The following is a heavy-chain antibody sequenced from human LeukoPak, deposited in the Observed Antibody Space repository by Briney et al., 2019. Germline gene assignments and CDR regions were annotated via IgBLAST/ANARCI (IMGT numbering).Heavy chain of an antibody. J-gene: IGHJ3*02. CDR3: ARHLVVPAAAPFDAFDI. CDR2: IYPGDSDT. CDR1: GYSFTSYW. Sequence: LGESLKISCKGSGYSFTSYWIGWVRQMPEKGLEWMGIIYPGDSDTRYSPSFQGQVTISADKSISTAYLQWSSLKASDTAMYYCARHLVVPAAAPFDAFDIWGQGTMVTVSS. D-gene: IGHD2-2*01. V-gene: IGHV5-51*01.